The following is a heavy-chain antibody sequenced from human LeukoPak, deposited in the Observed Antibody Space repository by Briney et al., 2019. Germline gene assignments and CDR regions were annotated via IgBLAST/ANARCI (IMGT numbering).Heavy chain of an antibody. CDR2: IYYSGST. CDR3: ARGISGPNWFDP. J-gene: IGHJ5*02. D-gene: IGHD1-26*01. CDR1: GGSISGYY. V-gene: IGHV4-39*07. Sequence: PSETLSLTCTVSGGSISGYYWGWIRQPPGKGLEWIGSIYYSGSTYYNPSLKSRVTISVDTSKNQFSLKLSSVTAADTAVYYCARGISGPNWFDPWGQGTLVTVSS.